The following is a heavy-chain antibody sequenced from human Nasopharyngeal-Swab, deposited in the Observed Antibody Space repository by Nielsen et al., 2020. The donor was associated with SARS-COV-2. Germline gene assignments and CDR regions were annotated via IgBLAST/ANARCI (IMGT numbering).Heavy chain of an antibody. V-gene: IGHV4-59*01. Sequence: SETLSLTCSVSGDYISSYHWSWVRLPPRSGLEWIGYVYYDGTTKYNPSLKSRVTMSVDTSKNQFSLTLTSVTAADTAVYYCAKGSSWYAPFDPWGQGTLVTVSS. CDR1: GDYISSYH. CDR2: VYYDGTT. CDR3: AKGSSWYAPFDP. D-gene: IGHD6-13*01. J-gene: IGHJ5*02.